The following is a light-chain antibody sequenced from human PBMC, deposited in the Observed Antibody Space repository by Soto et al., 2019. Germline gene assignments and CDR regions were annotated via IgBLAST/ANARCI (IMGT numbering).Light chain of an antibody. CDR2: GAS. V-gene: IGKV3-20*01. CDR1: QSVSSTY. J-gene: IGKJ1*01. Sequence: EIVLTQSPGTLSLSPGERATLSCRASQSVSSTYLAWYQQKPGQAPRLLIYGASSRATGIPDRFSGGGSGTDFTLTISRVEPEDFAVYYCQQCGRAPRTFGQGTKVEIK. CDR3: QQCGRAPRT.